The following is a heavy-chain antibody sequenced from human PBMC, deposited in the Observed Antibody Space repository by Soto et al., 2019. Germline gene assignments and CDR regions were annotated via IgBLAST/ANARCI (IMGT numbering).Heavy chain of an antibody. Sequence: QITLKESGPTLVKPTQTLTLTCTFSGFSLSTSGVGVGWIRQPPGKALEWLALIYWDDDKRDSPFLKSRLTITKDTSKKQVLLTMTNMDPVDTATYYCAHSPYRSSSYYFDYWGQGTLVTVSS. D-gene: IGHD6-6*01. J-gene: IGHJ4*02. V-gene: IGHV2-5*02. CDR2: IYWDDDK. CDR1: GFSLSTSGVG. CDR3: AHSPYRSSSYYFDY.